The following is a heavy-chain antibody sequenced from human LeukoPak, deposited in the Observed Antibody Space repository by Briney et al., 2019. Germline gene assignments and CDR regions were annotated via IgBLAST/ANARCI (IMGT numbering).Heavy chain of an antibody. V-gene: IGHV3-15*01. CDR1: GFTFSNAW. Sequence: GGSLRLSCAASGFTFSNAWMSWVRQAPGKGLEWVGRIKSKTDGGTTDYAAPVKGRFTISRDDSKNTLYLQMNSLKTEDTAVYYCTTDWWIVGANDYWGQGTLVTVSS. J-gene: IGHJ4*02. D-gene: IGHD1-26*01. CDR2: IKSKTDGGTT. CDR3: TTDWWIVGANDY.